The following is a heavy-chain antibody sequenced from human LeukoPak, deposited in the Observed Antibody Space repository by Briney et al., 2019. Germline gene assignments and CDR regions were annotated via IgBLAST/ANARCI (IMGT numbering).Heavy chain of an antibody. J-gene: IGHJ3*02. CDR1: GFTFSSYS. Sequence: PGGSLRLSCAASGFTFSSYSMNWVRQAPGKGLEWVSYISSSSSTIYYADSVKGRFTISRDNSKNTLYLQMNSLRAEDTALYYCVKDELWQHLVPGAFDIWGQGTMVTVSS. CDR2: ISSSSSTI. D-gene: IGHD6-13*01. CDR3: VKDELWQHLVPGAFDI. V-gene: IGHV3-48*01.